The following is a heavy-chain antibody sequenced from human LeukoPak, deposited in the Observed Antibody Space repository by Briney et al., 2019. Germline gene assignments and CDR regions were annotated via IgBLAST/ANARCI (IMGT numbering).Heavy chain of an antibody. CDR2: IFYTGST. Sequence: PSETLSLTCSVSGGSISSGSYYWGWIRQPPGKGLEWIGSIFYTGSTYDNPSLKSRVTISLDTSKNQFSLKLSSVTAADTAVYYCARDVYDSGSYMDSWGQGTLVTVSS. J-gene: IGHJ4*02. D-gene: IGHD3-10*01. CDR1: GGSISSGSYY. V-gene: IGHV4-39*07. CDR3: ARDVYDSGSYMDS.